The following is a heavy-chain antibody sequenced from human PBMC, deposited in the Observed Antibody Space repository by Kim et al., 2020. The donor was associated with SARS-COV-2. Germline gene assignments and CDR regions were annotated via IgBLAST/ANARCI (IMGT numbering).Heavy chain of an antibody. CDR2: IGGGGGTT. V-gene: IGHV3-23*01. Sequence: GGSLRLSCAASGFTFGAYAMSWVRQAPGMGLEWVSFIGGGGGTTFYADSVKGRFTISRDNSKNTLYLQLNSLRAEDTAIYYCANHKKPFYCGMDVWGQGTTVTVSS. J-gene: IGHJ6*02. CDR1: GFTFGAYA. CDR3: ANHKKPFYCGMDV.